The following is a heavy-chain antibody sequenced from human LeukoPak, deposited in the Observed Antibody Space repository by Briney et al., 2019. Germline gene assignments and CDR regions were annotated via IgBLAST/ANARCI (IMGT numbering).Heavy chain of an antibody. D-gene: IGHD5-12*01. Sequence: GGSLRLSCAASGFDFSTYAINWVRQAPGKGLEWVSSISTMSNYIFCGDSVKGRFTISRDNAKNSVYLQMNSLRPEDTAVYYCSRDRLGGLDYWGQGTLVTVSS. CDR1: GFDFSTYA. J-gene: IGHJ4*02. CDR3: SRDRLGGLDY. CDR2: ISTMSNYI. V-gene: IGHV3-21*01.